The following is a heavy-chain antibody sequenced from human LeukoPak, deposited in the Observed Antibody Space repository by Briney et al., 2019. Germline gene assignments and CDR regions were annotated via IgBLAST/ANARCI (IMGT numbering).Heavy chain of an antibody. Sequence: SETLSLTCIVSGGSINSYYWSWIRQPPGKGLEWIGRIYTSGSTNYNPSLKSRVTISVDTSKNQFSLKLSSVTAADTAVYYCARLTYYYGSGGEADAFDIWGQGTMVTVSS. CDR1: GGSINSYY. V-gene: IGHV4-4*08. D-gene: IGHD3-10*01. CDR3: ARLTYYYGSGGEADAFDI. CDR2: IYTSGST. J-gene: IGHJ3*02.